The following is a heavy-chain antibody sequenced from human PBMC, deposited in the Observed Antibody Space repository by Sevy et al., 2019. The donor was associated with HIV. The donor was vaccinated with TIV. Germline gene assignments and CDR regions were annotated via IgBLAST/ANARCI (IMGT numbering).Heavy chain of an antibody. D-gene: IGHD3-22*01. V-gene: IGHV4-31*03. CDR1: GGSISSGGYY. CDR2: IYYGGST. CDR3: AGYDSRSDAFDI. J-gene: IGHJ3*02. Sequence: SETLSLTCTVSGGSISSGGYYWSWIRQHPGKGLEWIGYIYYGGSTYYNPSLKSRVTISVDTSKNQFSLKLSSVTAADTAVYYCAGYDSRSDAFDIWGQGTMVTVSS.